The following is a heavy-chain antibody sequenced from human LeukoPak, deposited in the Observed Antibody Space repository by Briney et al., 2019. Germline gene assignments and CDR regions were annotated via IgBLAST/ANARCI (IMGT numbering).Heavy chain of an antibody. CDR1: GYTFTSYG. Sequence: GASAKVSCKASGYTFTSYGISWVRQAPGQGLEWMGWISAYNGNTNYAQKLQGRVTMTTDTSTSTAYMELRSLRSDDTAVYYCARDSGIAAAGTPFDYWGQGTLVTVSS. J-gene: IGHJ4*02. CDR2: ISAYNGNT. V-gene: IGHV1-18*01. CDR3: ARDSGIAAAGTPFDY. D-gene: IGHD6-13*01.